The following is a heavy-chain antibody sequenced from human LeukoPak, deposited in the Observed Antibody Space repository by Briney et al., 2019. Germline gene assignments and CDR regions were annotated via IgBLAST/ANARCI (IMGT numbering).Heavy chain of an antibody. J-gene: IGHJ4*02. CDR3: VKDFWPARDGGGYYSPFEY. Sequence: SGGSLRLSFAASGFTFINYAMNWDRQAPGKGLKGVSGISANGDTTYYVYSVRGRFTISRDNSTNSVFLQMNSLRDADTAVYYCVKDFWPARDGGGYYSPFEYWGEGTLVTVSS. CDR2: ISANGDTT. V-gene: IGHV3-23*02. CDR1: GFTFINYA. D-gene: IGHD3-22*01.